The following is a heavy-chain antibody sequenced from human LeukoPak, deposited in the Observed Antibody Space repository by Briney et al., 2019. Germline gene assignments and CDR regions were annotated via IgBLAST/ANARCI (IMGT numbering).Heavy chain of an antibody. CDR3: ARGGCSSTSCRNWFDS. Sequence: GGSLRLSCAASGFTFSNYWMSWVRQAPGKGLEWVANINQDGSEKYYVDSVKGRFTISRDNAKNSLYLQMNSLRAEDTAVYYCARGGCSSTSCRNWFDSWGQGTLVTVSS. CDR2: INQDGSEK. J-gene: IGHJ5*01. D-gene: IGHD2-2*01. V-gene: IGHV3-7*01. CDR1: GFTFSNYW.